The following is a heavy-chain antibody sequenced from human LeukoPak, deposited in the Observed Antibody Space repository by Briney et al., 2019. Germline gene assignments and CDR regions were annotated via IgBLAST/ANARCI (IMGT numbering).Heavy chain of an antibody. Sequence: GGFLRLSCAASGFTFSSHGMSWVRQAPGKGLEWVSTISGSGDNTYYADSVKGRFTISRDNSKNTLSLQMNSLRAEDTAIYYCATYRQVLLPFESWGQGTLVTVSS. J-gene: IGHJ4*02. CDR3: ATYRQVLLPFES. D-gene: IGHD2-8*02. CDR1: GFTFSSHG. CDR2: ISGSGDNT. V-gene: IGHV3-23*01.